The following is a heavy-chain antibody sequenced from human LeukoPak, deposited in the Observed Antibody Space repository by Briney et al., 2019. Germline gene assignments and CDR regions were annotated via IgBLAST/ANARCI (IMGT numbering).Heavy chain of an antibody. CDR2: INPNSGGT. J-gene: IGHJ4*02. Sequence: GASVKVSCKASGYTFTGYYMHWVRQAPGQGLEWMGWINPNSGGTNYAQKIQGWVTMTRDTSISTAYMELSRLRSDDTAVYYCARDSYGSGSYYGYWGQGTLVTVSS. D-gene: IGHD3-10*01. CDR3: ARDSYGSGSYYGY. CDR1: GYTFTGYY. V-gene: IGHV1-2*04.